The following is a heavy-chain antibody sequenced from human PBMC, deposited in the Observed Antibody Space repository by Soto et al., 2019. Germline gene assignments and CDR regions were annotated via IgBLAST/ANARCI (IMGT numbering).Heavy chain of an antibody. D-gene: IGHD2-15*01. CDR2: INGDGIST. Sequence: EVQLVESGGALVQPGGSLRLSCAASGFTFSSYWMHWVRQDPEKGLVWVSRINGDGISTSYADSVKGRFTISRDNAKDTLYLHMNSLGAEDTAVYYCASISQGTYCRGGNCYSDYWGQGTLVTVSS. J-gene: IGHJ4*02. CDR1: GFTFSSYW. CDR3: ASISQGTYCRGGNCYSDY. V-gene: IGHV3-74*01.